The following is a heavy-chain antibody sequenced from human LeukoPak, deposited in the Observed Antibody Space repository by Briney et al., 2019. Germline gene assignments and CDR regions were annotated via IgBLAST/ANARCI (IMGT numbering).Heavy chain of an antibody. J-gene: IGHJ6*04. CDR3: ARVSLYCSSTSCYLFGANYGMDV. V-gene: IGHV1-69*06. D-gene: IGHD2-2*01. Sequence: ASVKVSCTASGGTFSSYAISWVRQAPGQGLEWMGGIIPIFGTANYAQKFQGRVTITADKSTSTAYMELSSLRSEDTAVYYCARVSLYCSSTSCYLFGANYGMDVWGKGTTVTVSS. CDR2: IIPIFGTA. CDR1: GGTFSSYA.